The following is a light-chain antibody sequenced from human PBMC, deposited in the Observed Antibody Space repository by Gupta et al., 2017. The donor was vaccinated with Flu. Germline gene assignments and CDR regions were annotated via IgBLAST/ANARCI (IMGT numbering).Light chain of an antibody. V-gene: IGLV2-14*01. J-gene: IGLJ2*01. CDR2: EVT. CDR3: NSYTSGSTLVL. CDR1: SNDVGGYNF. Sequence: QSVLTQPASVSGSPGQSLTISCTGTSNDVGGYNFVSWYQQHPGKTPKLIIYEVTNRPSGVANRFSGSKSANTASLTISGLQAEEEADYYCNSYTSGSTLVLFGGGTKLTVL.